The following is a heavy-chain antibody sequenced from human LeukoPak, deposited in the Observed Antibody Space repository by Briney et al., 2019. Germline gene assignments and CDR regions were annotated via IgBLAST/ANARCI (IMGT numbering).Heavy chain of an antibody. CDR1: GYTFTGYY. D-gene: IGHD5-18*01. V-gene: IGHV1-2*02. CDR2: INPNSGGT. J-gene: IGHJ6*02. CDR3: ARDGLKRGFSYGYGVYYYYGMDV. Sequence: ASVKVSCKASGYTFTGYYMHWVRQAPGQGLEWMGWINPNSGGTNYAQKFQGRVTMTRDTSISTAYMELRSLRSDDTAVYYCARDGLKRGFSYGYGVYYYYGMDVWGQGTTVTVSS.